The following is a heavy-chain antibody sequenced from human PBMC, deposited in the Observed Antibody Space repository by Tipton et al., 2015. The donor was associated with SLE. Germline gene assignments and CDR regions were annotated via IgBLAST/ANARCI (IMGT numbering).Heavy chain of an antibody. D-gene: IGHD2-21*01. Sequence: QLVQSGAEVKKPGASVKVSCKASGYTFTGYYMHWVRQAPGQGLEWMGRINPNSGGTNYAQKFQGRVTMTRDTSISTAYMELRSLRSDDTAVYYCARSPSINFEIPYCFDFWGQGTLVTVSS. CDR2: INPNSGGT. CDR1: GYTFTGYY. V-gene: IGHV1-2*06. CDR3: ARSPSINFEIPYCFDF. J-gene: IGHJ4*02.